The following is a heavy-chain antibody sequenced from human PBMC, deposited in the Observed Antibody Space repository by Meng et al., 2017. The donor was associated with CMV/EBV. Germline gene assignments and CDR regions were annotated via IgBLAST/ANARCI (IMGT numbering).Heavy chain of an antibody. J-gene: IGHJ4*02. CDR1: GYTFTSYG. CDR2: ISAYNGNT. CDR3: ARGGASSGYDLIDY. Sequence: PLVPSGAGVKTPGASVKVACTSSGYTFTSYGYSWVRQAPGQGLEWMGWISAYNGNTNYAQKLQGRVTMTTDTSTSTAYMELMSLRSDDTAVYYCARGGASSGYDLIDYWGQGTLVTVSS. D-gene: IGHD5-12*01. V-gene: IGHV1-18*01.